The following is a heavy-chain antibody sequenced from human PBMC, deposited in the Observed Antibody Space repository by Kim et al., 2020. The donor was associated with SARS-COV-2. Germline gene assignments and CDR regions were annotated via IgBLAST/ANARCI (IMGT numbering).Heavy chain of an antibody. V-gene: IGHV4-39*01. CDR1: GGSISTRYY. CDR2: IYYGGST. D-gene: IGHD3-22*01. J-gene: IGHJ4*01. CDR3: ARSYYYDDGVSSSFDS. Sequence: SETLSLTCTVSGGSISTRYYWCWIRQPPGKGLEWIGSIYYGGSTYYNPSLKSRVTISVDTSKNQFSLRLSSVTAADSAVYFCARSYYYDDGVSSSFDS.